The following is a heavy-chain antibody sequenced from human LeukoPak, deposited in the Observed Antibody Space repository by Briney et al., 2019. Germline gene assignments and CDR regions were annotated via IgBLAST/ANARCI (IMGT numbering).Heavy chain of an antibody. D-gene: IGHD6-25*01. J-gene: IGHJ4*02. CDR3: AKDRRAAAVGTSDC. V-gene: IGHV3-23*01. CDR2: ISSSGDNT. CDR1: GFTFSTYG. Sequence: GGSLRLSCAASGFTFSTYGMNWVRQAPGKGLEWVSSISSSGDNTYYADSVKGRFTISRDNSKNTLYLQMNSLRAEDTAVYYCAKDRRAAAVGTSDCWGQGTLVTVSS.